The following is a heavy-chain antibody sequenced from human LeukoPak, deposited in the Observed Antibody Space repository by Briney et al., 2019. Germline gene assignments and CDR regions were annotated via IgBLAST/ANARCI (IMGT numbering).Heavy chain of an antibody. CDR2: INPNSGGT. V-gene: IGHV1-2*02. CDR3: AREKMVGAPKLLDY. J-gene: IGHJ4*02. CDR1: GYTFTGYY. D-gene: IGHD1-26*01. Sequence: ASVKVSCKASGYTFTGYYLHWVRQAPGQGLEWMGWINPNSGGTNYAQKFQGGVTMTRETSISTVHMELSRLRSDDTAVYFCAREKMVGAPKLLDYWGQGTLVTVSS.